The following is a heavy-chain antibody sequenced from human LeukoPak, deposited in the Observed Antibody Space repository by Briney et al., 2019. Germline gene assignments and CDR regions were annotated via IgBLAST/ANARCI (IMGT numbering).Heavy chain of an antibody. D-gene: IGHD3-10*01. CDR3: ARDSPMVRGVIEDY. J-gene: IGHJ4*02. Sequence: GASVNVSCTASGYTFTSYGISWVRQAPGQGLEWMGWISAYNGNTNYAQKLQGRVTMTTDTSTSTAYMELRSLRSDDTAVYYCARDSPMVRGVIEDYWGQGTLVTVSS. V-gene: IGHV1-18*01. CDR2: ISAYNGNT. CDR1: GYTFTSYG.